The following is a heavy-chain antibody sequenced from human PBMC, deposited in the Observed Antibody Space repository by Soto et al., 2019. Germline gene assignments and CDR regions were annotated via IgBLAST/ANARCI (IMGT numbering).Heavy chain of an antibody. Sequence: EVQLVESGGGLVQRGGSLRLSCAASGFTFSSYWMHWVRQVPGKGLVWVSRINSDGSSTSYADSVKGRFTISRDNAKNTLYLQMNSLRAEDTAVYYCARGGPDGEWFNRFDPLGQGILVTVSS. CDR2: INSDGSST. V-gene: IGHV3-74*01. CDR3: ARGGPDGEWFNRFDP. CDR1: GFTFSSYW. J-gene: IGHJ5*02. D-gene: IGHD4-17*01.